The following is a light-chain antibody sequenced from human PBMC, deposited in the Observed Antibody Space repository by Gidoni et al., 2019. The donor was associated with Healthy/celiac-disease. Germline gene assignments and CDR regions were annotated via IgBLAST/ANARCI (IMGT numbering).Light chain of an antibody. CDR2: SNN. CDR3: AAWDDSLNGDWV. J-gene: IGLJ3*02. Sequence: QSVLTQPPSASGTPGQRVTIPCSGSSSNIGSNTVNWYQQLPGTAPKLLIYSNNQRPSGVSDRFSGSKSGTSASLAISGLQSEDEADYYCAAWDDSLNGDWVFGGGTKLTVL. CDR1: SSNIGSNT. V-gene: IGLV1-44*01.